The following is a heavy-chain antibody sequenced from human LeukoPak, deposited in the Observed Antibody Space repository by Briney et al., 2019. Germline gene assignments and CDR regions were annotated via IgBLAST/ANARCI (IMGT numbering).Heavy chain of an antibody. Sequence: PSETLSLACTVSGGSISSGGYYWSWIRQHPGKGLEWIGYIYYSGSTYYNPSLKSRVTISVDTSKNQFSLKLSSVTAADTAVYYCARGGSSWYINWGQGTLVTVSS. D-gene: IGHD6-13*01. CDR3: ARGGSSWYIN. J-gene: IGHJ4*02. CDR1: GGSISSGGYY. V-gene: IGHV4-31*03. CDR2: IYYSGST.